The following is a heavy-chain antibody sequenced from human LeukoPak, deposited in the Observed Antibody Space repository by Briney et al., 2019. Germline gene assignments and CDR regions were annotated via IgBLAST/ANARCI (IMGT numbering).Heavy chain of an antibody. CDR3: ARGMYYYDSSGYQNYYFDY. D-gene: IGHD3-22*01. J-gene: IGHJ4*02. CDR2: IYYSGST. Sequence: SETLSLTCTVSGGSISSSSYYWGWIRQPPGKGLEWIGSIYYSGSTYYNPSLKSRVTISVDTSKNQFSLKLSSVTAADTAVYYCARGMYYYDSSGYQNYYFDYWGQGTLVTVSS. CDR1: GGSISSSSYY. V-gene: IGHV4-39*01.